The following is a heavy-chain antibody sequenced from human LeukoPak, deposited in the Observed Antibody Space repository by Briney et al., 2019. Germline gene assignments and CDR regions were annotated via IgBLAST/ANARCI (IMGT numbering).Heavy chain of an antibody. Sequence: GESLKISCKGSGYSFTSYWIAWVRQTPGKGLEWMGSIYPGDSQTRYSPSFQGQVTISVDKSINTASLQWSSLKASDTAMYYCAREKMTTFTADAFDIWGQGTMVPVSS. J-gene: IGHJ3*02. CDR1: GYSFTSYW. CDR3: AREKMTTFTADAFDI. D-gene: IGHD5-24*01. V-gene: IGHV5-51*01. CDR2: IYPGDSQT.